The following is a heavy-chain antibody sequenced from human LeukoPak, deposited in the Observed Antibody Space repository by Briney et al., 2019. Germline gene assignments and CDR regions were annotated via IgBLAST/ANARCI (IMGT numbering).Heavy chain of an antibody. Sequence: SVKVSCKGSVGTFSSYAISWVRQAPGQGLEWMGGIIPIFGTANYAQKFQGRVTITADESTSTAYMELSSLRSEDTAVYYCARDLWSSSSSNYYYGMDVWGQGTTVTVSS. V-gene: IGHV1-69*01. D-gene: IGHD6-13*01. CDR2: IIPIFGTA. CDR1: VGTFSSYA. J-gene: IGHJ6*01. CDR3: ARDLWSSSSSNYYYGMDV.